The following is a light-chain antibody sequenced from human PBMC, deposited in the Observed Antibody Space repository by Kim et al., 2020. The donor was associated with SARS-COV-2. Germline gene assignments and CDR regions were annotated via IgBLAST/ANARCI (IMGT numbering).Light chain of an antibody. CDR2: TAS. CDR1: QSVTSSH. V-gene: IGKV3-20*01. J-gene: IGKJ2*01. Sequence: LPPGERPTLSCRASQSVTSSHLACYQQKPGQAPRLLIYTASIRAAGVADRFTGSGSGTDFTLTISRLEPEDSAVYYCQQYDTSSYTFGPGTKLEI. CDR3: QQYDTSSYT.